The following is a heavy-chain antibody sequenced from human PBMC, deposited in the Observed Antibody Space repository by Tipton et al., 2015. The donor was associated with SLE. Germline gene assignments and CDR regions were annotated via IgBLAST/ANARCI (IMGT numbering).Heavy chain of an antibody. CDR1: GGSISSPGYY. J-gene: IGHJ4*02. V-gene: IGHV4-39*01. CDR2: SYYTGGT. D-gene: IGHD6-13*01. CDR3: VNSLVRSSWSPFYLGY. Sequence: TLSLTCTVSGGSISSPGYYWGWIRQPPGKGLEWIGSSYYTGGTYYNPSLKSRVTISVDTSKIQFSLKLTSVTAADTAVYYCVNSLVRSSWSPFYLGYWRQGTLVTVSS.